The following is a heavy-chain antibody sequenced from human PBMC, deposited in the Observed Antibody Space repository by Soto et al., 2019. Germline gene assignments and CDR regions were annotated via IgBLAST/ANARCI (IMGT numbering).Heavy chain of an antibody. J-gene: IGHJ4*02. CDR2: IFPMFGTA. CDR3: AGFQGLHFDY. V-gene: IGHV1-69*18. Sequence: QVQLVQSGAEVKKPGSSVKVSCKASGGTFSDHAFSWVRQAPGQGLEWMGRIFPMFGTADYAQKFQGRLIITADDSTSTAYMELSSLRSEDTAVYYCAGFQGLHFDYWGQGTLVRVSS. CDR1: GGTFSDHA.